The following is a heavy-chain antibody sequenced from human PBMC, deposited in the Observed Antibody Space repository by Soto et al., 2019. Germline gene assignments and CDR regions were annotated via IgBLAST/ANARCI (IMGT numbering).Heavy chain of an antibody. J-gene: IGHJ6*02. CDR1: GQTFNRYW. CDR2: IKQDGSEE. D-gene: IGHD3-3*01. Sequence: DVQLAESGGGLVQPGGSLRLSCVASGQTFNRYWMSWVRQAPGKGLEWVANIKQDGSEEYYVDSVKGRFTISRDNAKKSLYLQMNSLRAEDTTMYYCVRTHCDYWSFDFYGMDVWGQGTTVIVSS. CDR3: VRTHCDYWSFDFYGMDV. V-gene: IGHV3-7*03.